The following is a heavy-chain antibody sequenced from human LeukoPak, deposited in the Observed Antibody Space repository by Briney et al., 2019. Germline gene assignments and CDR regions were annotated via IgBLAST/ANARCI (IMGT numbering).Heavy chain of an antibody. Sequence: SETLSLTCAVSGGSISSGGYSWSWIRQPPGKGLEWIGYIYYSGSTYYNPSLKSRVTISVDTSKNQFSLKLSSVAAADTAVYYCARDRSSGWFPWGQGTLVTVSS. CDR2: IYYSGST. CDR1: GGSISSGGYS. CDR3: ARDRSSGWFP. V-gene: IGHV4-30-4*07. D-gene: IGHD6-19*01. J-gene: IGHJ5*02.